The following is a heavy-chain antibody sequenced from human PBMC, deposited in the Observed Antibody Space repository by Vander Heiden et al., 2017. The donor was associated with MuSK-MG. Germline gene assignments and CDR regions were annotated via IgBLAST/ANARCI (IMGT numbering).Heavy chain of an antibody. D-gene: IGHD3-10*01. CDR2: IRTKANNYAT. Sequence: EVQLVESGGGLVQPGGSLNLSCAASGFIFSGSAMHWVRQASGKGLEWVGRIRTKANNYATEYAASVRGRFTISRDDSKNTAYLQLNSLKTEDTAVYYCSCQRGSAVPDYWGQGTLVTVSS. CDR3: SCQRGSAVPDY. V-gene: IGHV3-73*02. J-gene: IGHJ4*02. CDR1: GFIFSGSA.